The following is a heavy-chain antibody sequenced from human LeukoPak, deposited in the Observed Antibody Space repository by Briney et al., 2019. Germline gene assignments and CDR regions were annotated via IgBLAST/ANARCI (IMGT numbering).Heavy chain of an antibody. Sequence: SETLSLTCTVPGGSISSSNYYWGWIRQPPGKGLEWIGNIYYSGSTYYNPSLKSRVTISVDTSKNQFSLKLTSVTAADTAVYYCARGGKWLYYFDYWGQGTLVTVSS. CDR3: ARGGKWLYYFDY. D-gene: IGHD6-19*01. CDR1: GGSISSSNYY. J-gene: IGHJ4*02. V-gene: IGHV4-39*07. CDR2: IYYSGST.